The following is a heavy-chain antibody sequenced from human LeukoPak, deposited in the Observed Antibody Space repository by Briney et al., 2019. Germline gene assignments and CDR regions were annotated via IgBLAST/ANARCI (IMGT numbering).Heavy chain of an antibody. J-gene: IGHJ6*02. CDR3: ARDVEEMATIYYYYGMDV. V-gene: IGHV1-69*04. D-gene: IGHD5-24*01. Sequence: ASVKVSRKASGGTFSSYAISWVRQAPGQGLEWMGRIIPILGIANYAQKFQGRVTITADKSTSTAYMELSSLRSEDTAVYYCARDVEEMATIYYYYGMDVWGQGTTVTVSS. CDR2: IIPILGIA. CDR1: GGTFSSYA.